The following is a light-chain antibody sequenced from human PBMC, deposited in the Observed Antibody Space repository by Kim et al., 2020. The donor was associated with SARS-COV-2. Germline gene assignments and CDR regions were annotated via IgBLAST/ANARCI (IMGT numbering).Light chain of an antibody. CDR2: QDS. J-gene: IGLJ2*01. CDR3: QAWDSSTVV. V-gene: IGLV3-1*01. Sequence: SYELTQPPSVSVSPGQTASITCSGDKWGDKYACWYQQKPGQSPVLVIYQDSKRPSGIPERFSGSNSGNKATLTISGTQAMDEADYYCQAWDSSTVVFGGG. CDR1: KWGDKY.